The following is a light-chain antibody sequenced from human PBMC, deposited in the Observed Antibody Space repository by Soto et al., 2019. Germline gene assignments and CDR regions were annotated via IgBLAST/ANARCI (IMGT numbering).Light chain of an antibody. V-gene: IGKV4-1*01. CDR2: WAS. CDR3: QQYYSTPLRFT. J-gene: IGKJ3*01. Sequence: DIVMTQSPDSLAVSLGERATINCKSSQSVLYSSNNKNYLAWYQQKPGQPPKLLIYWASTRESGVPDRFSGSGSGTDFTLTISSLQAEDVAVYYCQQYYSTPLRFTFGPGTKVDIK. CDR1: QSVLYSSNNKNY.